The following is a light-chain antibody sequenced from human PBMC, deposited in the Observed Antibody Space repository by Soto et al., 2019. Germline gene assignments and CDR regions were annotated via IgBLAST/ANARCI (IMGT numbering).Light chain of an antibody. CDR1: SSNIGNNY. Sequence: QSVLTQPPSVSAAPGQKVTISCSGSSSNIGNNYVSWYQQLPGTAPKLLIYENNKRPSGIPDRFSGSKSGTSATLGITGLQTGDAADYYCGTWDSSLSAEVFGGGTKRTVL. V-gene: IGLV1-51*02. CDR2: ENN. J-gene: IGLJ3*02. CDR3: GTWDSSLSAEV.